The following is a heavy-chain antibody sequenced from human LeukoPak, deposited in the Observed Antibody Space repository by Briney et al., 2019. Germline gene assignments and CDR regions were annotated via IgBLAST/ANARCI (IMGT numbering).Heavy chain of an antibody. CDR2: ISAYNGNT. D-gene: IGHD1-14*01. V-gene: IGHV1-18*01. CDR1: GYTFTSYG. J-gene: IGHJ5*02. Sequence: ASVKVSCKASGYTFTSYGISWVRQAPGQGLEGMGWISAYNGNTNYAQKLQGRVTMTTDTSTSTAYMELRSLRSDDTAVYYCARIKPQPGWFDPWGQGTLVTVSS. CDR3: ARIKPQPGWFDP.